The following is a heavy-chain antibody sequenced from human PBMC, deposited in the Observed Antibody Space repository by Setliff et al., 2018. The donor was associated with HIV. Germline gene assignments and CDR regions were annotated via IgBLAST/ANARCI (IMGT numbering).Heavy chain of an antibody. CDR2: IYYSGST. Sequence: SETLSLTCTVSGGSISSHYWSWIRQPPGKGLEWIGSIYYSGSTNYNPSLKSRVTISVDTSKNQFSLKLSSVTAADTAVYYCAKSSPSIGYITDCWGQGAPVTVSS. V-gene: IGHV4-59*11. J-gene: IGHJ4*02. CDR3: AKSSPSIGYITDC. D-gene: IGHD5-12*01. CDR1: GGSISSHY.